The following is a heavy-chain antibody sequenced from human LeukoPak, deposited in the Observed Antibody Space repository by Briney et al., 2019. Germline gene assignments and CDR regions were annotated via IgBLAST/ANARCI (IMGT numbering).Heavy chain of an antibody. Sequence: PGGSVRLSRVGSKFVFNSYSMNWLGQARGRGVEWVASINSGSKYILYGDLVKGRFTITRDNDENSLFLQMNSLRAEYTGVYYCASDEETVTGLNVFDLWGQGTLVTVSS. CDR1: KFVFNSYS. D-gene: IGHD6-19*01. V-gene: IGHV3-21*01. CDR3: ASDEETVTGLNVFDL. CDR2: INSGSKYI. J-gene: IGHJ4*02.